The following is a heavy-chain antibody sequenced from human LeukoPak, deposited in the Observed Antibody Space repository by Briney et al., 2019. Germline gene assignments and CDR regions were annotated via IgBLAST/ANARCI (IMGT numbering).Heavy chain of an antibody. Sequence: GESLKISCKGSGYSFTHYWIGWVRQMPGEGLEWMGIIYPGDSDTRYSPSFQGQVTISVDKSISTAYLQWSSLEASDPAMYYCTRQLGLTSGWFDYWGQGTLVTVSS. CDR3: TRQLGLTSGWFDY. V-gene: IGHV5-51*01. J-gene: IGHJ5*01. D-gene: IGHD2-2*01. CDR2: IYPGDSDT. CDR1: GYSFTHYW.